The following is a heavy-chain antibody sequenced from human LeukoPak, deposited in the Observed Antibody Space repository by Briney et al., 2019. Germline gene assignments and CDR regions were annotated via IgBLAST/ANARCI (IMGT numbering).Heavy chain of an antibody. CDR3: ARVGVGVSHRGFDY. Sequence: PGGSLRLSCAASGFTVSSNYMSWVRQAPGKGLEWVSVIYSGGSTYYADSVKGRFTISRDNSKNTLYLQMNSLRAEDTAVYYCARVGVGVSHRGFDYWGQGTLVTVSS. CDR2: IYSGGST. V-gene: IGHV3-66*01. D-gene: IGHD3-16*01. CDR1: GFTVSSNY. J-gene: IGHJ4*02.